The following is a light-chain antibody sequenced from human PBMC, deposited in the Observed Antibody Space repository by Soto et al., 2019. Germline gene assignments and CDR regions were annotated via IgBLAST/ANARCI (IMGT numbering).Light chain of an antibody. Sequence: EFVLTQSPGTLSLSPGERATLSCSASQTVRNNYLAWYQQKPGQAPRLLIYDASSRATGIPDRFSGGGSGTDFTLTIGRLEPEDFAVYYCQQYGTLPITFGQGTRLEIK. J-gene: IGKJ5*01. V-gene: IGKV3-20*01. CDR1: QTVRNNY. CDR2: DAS. CDR3: QQYGTLPIT.